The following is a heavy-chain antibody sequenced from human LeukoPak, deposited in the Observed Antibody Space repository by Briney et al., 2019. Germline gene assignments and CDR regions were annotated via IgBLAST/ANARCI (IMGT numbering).Heavy chain of an antibody. D-gene: IGHD1-20*01. CDR3: ATLNWNDVPRYYFDY. CDR2: ISYDGSNK. CDR1: GFTFNNYY. Sequence: GGSLRLSCAASGFTFNNYYMHWVRQAPGKGLEWVAVISYDGSNKYYADSVKGRFTISRDNSKNTLYLQMNSLRAEDTAVYYCATLNWNDVPRYYFDYWGQGTLVTVSS. J-gene: IGHJ4*02. V-gene: IGHV3-30-3*01.